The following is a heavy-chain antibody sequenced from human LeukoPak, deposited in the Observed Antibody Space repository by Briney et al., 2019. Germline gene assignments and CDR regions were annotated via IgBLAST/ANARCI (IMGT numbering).Heavy chain of an antibody. V-gene: IGHV3-30-3*01. Sequence: PGGSLRLSCAASGFTFSSYAMHWVRQAPGKGLEWVAVISYDGSNKYYADSVKGRFTISRDNSKNTLYLQMNSLRAEDTAVYYCARDYDILTGFPYYFDYWGQGTLVTVSS. CDR3: ARDYDILTGFPYYFDY. CDR1: GFTFSSYA. D-gene: IGHD3-9*01. CDR2: ISYDGSNK. J-gene: IGHJ4*02.